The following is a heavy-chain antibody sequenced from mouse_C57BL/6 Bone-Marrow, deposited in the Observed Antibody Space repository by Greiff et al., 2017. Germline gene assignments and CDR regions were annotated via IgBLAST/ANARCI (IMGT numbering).Heavy chain of an antibody. CDR3: ARVPLPTVVATDWYFDV. D-gene: IGHD1-1*01. J-gene: IGHJ1*03. CDR2: INPSSGYT. Sequence: VHLVESGAELAKPGASVKLSCKASGYTFTSYWMHWVKQRPGQGLEWIGYINPSSGYTKYNQKFKDKATLTADKSSCTAYMQLSSLTYEDSAVYYCARVPLPTVVATDWYFDVWGTGTTVTVSS. V-gene: IGHV1-7*01. CDR1: GYTFTSYW.